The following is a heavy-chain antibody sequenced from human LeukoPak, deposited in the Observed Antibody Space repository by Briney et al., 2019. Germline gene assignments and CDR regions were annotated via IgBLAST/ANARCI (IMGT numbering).Heavy chain of an antibody. CDR2: IYYSGST. Sequence: PETLSLTCTVTGGSISGYYWSWIRQPPGKGLEWIGYIYYSGSTNYNPSLKSRVTISVDTSKNQFSLKLSSVTAADTAVYYCAREGYYDSSGYYLNWFDPWGQGTLVTVSS. V-gene: IGHV4-59*01. CDR1: GGSISGYY. J-gene: IGHJ5*02. CDR3: AREGYYDSSGYYLNWFDP. D-gene: IGHD3-22*01.